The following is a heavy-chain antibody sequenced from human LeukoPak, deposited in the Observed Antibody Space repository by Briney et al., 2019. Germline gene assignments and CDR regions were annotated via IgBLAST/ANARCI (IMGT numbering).Heavy chain of an antibody. CDR2: ISGSGGST. Sequence: GGSLRLSCAASGFTFSSYAMSWVRQAPGKGLEWVSAISGSGGSTYYADSVKGRFTISRDNSKNTLYLQMNSLRSDDTAVYYCGRWYSGSSWPTTIGYWGQGTLVTVSS. CDR1: GFTFSSYA. CDR3: GRWYSGSSWPTTIGY. V-gene: IGHV3-23*01. J-gene: IGHJ4*02. D-gene: IGHD6-6*01.